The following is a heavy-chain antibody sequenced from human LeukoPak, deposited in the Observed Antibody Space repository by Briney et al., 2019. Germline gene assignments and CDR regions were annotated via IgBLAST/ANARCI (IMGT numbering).Heavy chain of an antibody. D-gene: IGHD5-12*01. Sequence: PSETLSLTCTVSGGSISSGGYYWSWVRQAPGKGLEWVSVIGGSNGITFYVGSVKGRFTISRDNSKDTLYLQMNSLRAEDTAVYYCARNENSGWGYFDYWGQGTLVTVSS. V-gene: IGHV3-23*01. CDR1: GGSISSGGYY. CDR2: IGGSNGIT. J-gene: IGHJ4*02. CDR3: ARNENSGWGYFDY.